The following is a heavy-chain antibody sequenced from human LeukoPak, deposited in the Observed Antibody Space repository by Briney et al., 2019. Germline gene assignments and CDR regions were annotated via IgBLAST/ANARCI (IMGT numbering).Heavy chain of an antibody. CDR3: AREEEGYCSGGSCYGPGTHRFDP. Sequence: SVKVSCKASGGTFSSYAIGWVRQAPGQGLEWMGGIIPIFGTANYAQKFQGRVTITTDESTSTAYMELSSLRSEDTAVYYCAREEEGYCSGGSCYGPGTHRFDPWGQGTLVTVSS. J-gene: IGHJ5*02. CDR2: IIPIFGTA. D-gene: IGHD2-15*01. V-gene: IGHV1-69*05. CDR1: GGTFSSYA.